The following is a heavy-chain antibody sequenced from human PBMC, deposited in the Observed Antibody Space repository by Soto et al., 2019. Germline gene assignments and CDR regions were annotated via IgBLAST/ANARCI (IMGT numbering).Heavy chain of an antibody. D-gene: IGHD3-22*01. CDR2: IYPGDSDT. CDR1: GYSFTSYW. J-gene: IGHJ5*02. Sequence: GESLKISCKGSGYSFTSYWIGWVRQMPGKGLEWMGIIYPGDSDTRYSPSFQGQVTISADKSISTAYLQWSSLRASDTAMFYCARLTSYDSSGFNWFDPWGQGTLVTVSS. CDR3: ARLTSYDSSGFNWFDP. V-gene: IGHV5-51*01.